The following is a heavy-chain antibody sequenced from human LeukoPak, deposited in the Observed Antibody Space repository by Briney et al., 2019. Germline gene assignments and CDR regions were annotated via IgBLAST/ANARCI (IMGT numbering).Heavy chain of an antibody. CDR1: GGSISSSSYY. CDR2: IYYSGST. J-gene: IGHJ4*02. Sequence: PSETLSLTCTVSGGSISSSSYYWGWIRQPPGKGLEWIGSIYYSGSTYYNPSLKSRVTISVDTSKNQFSLKLSSVTAADTAVYYCARGDYDFWSGYLDYWGQGTLVTVSS. D-gene: IGHD3-3*01. CDR3: ARGDYDFWSGYLDY. V-gene: IGHV4-39*01.